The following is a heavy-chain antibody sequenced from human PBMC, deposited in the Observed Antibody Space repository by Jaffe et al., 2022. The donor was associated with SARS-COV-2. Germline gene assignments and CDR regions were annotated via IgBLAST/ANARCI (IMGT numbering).Heavy chain of an antibody. CDR1: GFSLNTSGVA. D-gene: IGHD2-15*01. CDR2: IHWDDDK. J-gene: IGHJ4*02. CDR3: AHSGGRADYCSGGSCYTFDH. V-gene: IGHV2-5*02. Sequence: QITLKESGPTLVKPTQTLTLTCSFSGFSLNTSGVAMGWVRQPPGKALEWLALIHWDDDKRYSPSLKTRLTLTKDTSKNQAVLTMTNMAPVDAGRYYCAHSGGRADYCSGGSCYTFDHWGQGILVTVSS.